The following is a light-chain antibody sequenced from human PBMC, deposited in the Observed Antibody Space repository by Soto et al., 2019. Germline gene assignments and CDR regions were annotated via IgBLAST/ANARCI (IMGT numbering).Light chain of an antibody. CDR3: QQRSNWGEA. J-gene: IGKJ1*01. CDR1: QSVSSY. Sequence: EIVLTQSPATLSLSPGERATLSCRASQSVSSYLAWYQQKPGQAPRLLIYDASNRATGIPARFSGSGSGTYFTLTISSLEPEDFAVYYCQQRSNWGEACGQGTKVEIK. CDR2: DAS. V-gene: IGKV3-11*01.